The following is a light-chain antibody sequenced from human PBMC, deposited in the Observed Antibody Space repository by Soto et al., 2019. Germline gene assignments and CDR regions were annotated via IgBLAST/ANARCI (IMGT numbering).Light chain of an antibody. J-gene: IGKJ2*01. CDR2: GAS. V-gene: IGKV3-15*01. CDR1: QSVSTN. CDR3: QQYNNWPPYT. Sequence: EIVMTQSPATLSVSPGDRATLSCRASQSVSTNLAWHQQRPGQAPRLLIYGASTRATGIPDRFSGSGSGTEFNLTISSLESEDFAVYYCQQYNNWPPYTFGQGTKVDIK.